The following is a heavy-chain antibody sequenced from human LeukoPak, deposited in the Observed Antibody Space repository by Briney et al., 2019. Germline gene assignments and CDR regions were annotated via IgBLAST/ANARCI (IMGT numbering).Heavy chain of an antibody. CDR3: AKDFHSSGWSHFDY. D-gene: IGHD6-19*01. J-gene: IGHJ4*02. V-gene: IGHV3-9*01. CDR1: GFTFDNDA. Sequence: AGRSLRLSCAASGFTFDNDAMHWVRQAPGKGLEWVSGISWNSGSISYADSVKGRFTISRDNAKNSLYLQMNSLRAEDTALYYCAKDFHSSGWSHFDYWGQGTLVTVSS. CDR2: ISWNSGSI.